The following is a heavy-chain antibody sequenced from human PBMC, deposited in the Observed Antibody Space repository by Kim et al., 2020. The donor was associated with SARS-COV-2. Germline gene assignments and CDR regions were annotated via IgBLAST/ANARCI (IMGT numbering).Heavy chain of an antibody. V-gene: IGHV4-39*01. J-gene: IGHJ6*02. D-gene: IGHD1-26*01. CDR3: ARLIAAVGAKGYGMDV. Sequence: SPKGRVTTSVDTSKHQFSLKLSSVTAADTAVYYCARLIAAVGAKGYGMDVWGQGTTVTVSS.